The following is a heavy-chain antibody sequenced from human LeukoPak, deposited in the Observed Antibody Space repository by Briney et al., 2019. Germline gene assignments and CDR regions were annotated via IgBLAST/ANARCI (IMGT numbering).Heavy chain of an antibody. CDR2: ISSSSRSTI. CDR1: GFTFSSYS. D-gene: IGHD4-17*01. V-gene: IGHV3-48*02. CDR3: AREGGWGYDDGDGGVCAFDI. Sequence: RGSLRLSCAASGFTFSSYSMNWVRQAPGKGLEWVSYISSSSRSTIYYADSVKGRFTISRDNAKNSLYLQMNSLRDEDTAVYYCAREGGWGYDDGDGGVCAFDIWGQGTMVPVSS. J-gene: IGHJ3*02.